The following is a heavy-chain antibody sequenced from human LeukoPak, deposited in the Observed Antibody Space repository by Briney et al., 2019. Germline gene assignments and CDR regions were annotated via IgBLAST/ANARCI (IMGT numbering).Heavy chain of an antibody. J-gene: IGHJ4*02. Sequence: SETLFLTCTVSGGSISGYYWSWIRQPPGKGLEWIAYIHYSGSTNYNPPLKSRLTISVDTSKNQLSLKLNSVTDADTAVYYCARHGQNDGYPLDYWGQGTLVSVSS. CDR2: IHYSGST. CDR1: GGSISGYY. V-gene: IGHV4-59*08. D-gene: IGHD5-24*01. CDR3: ARHGQNDGYPLDY.